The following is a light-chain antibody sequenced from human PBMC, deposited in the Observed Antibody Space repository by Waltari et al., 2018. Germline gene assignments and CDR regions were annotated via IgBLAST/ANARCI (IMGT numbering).Light chain of an antibody. CDR2: RNN. J-gene: IGLJ3*02. V-gene: IGLV1-47*01. CDR3: AAWDDSLSAGV. Sequence: QSVLTQPPSASEPPGQRVTISCSGSSATIGSNYVYLYQQLPGPAPKLLIYRNNQRPSGVPDRFSGSKSGTSASLAISGLRSEDEADYYCAAWDDSLSAGVFGGGTKLTVL. CDR1: SATIGSNY.